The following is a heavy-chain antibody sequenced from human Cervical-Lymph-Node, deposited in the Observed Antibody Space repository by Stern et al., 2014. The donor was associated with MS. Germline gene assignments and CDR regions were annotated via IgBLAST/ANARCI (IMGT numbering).Heavy chain of an antibody. CDR1: GGSFSGYY. CDR2: INHSGST. J-gene: IGHJ4*02. D-gene: IGHD5-12*01. V-gene: IGHV4-34*01. Sequence: QVQLQQWGAGLLKPSETLSLTCAVYGGSFSGYYWTWIRQSPGKGLEWIGEINHSGSTNSNPSLKSRVPISVDTSKNQFSLNLSSVTAADTAVYYCARRRYSTSWSQFDYWGQGTPVTVSS. CDR3: ARRRYSTSWSQFDY.